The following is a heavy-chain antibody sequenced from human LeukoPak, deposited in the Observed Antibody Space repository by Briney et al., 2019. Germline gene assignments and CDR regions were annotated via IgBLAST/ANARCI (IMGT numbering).Heavy chain of an antibody. CDR3: ARDTYSGYDLVEFGY. Sequence: PGGSLRLSCAASGFTFSSYSMNWVRQARGKGLEGVSSISSSSSYIYYADSVKGRFTISRDNAKNSLYLQMNSLRAEDTAVYYCARDTYSGYDLVEFGYWGQGTLVTVSS. V-gene: IGHV3-21*01. CDR1: GFTFSSYS. D-gene: IGHD5-12*01. CDR2: ISSSSSYI. J-gene: IGHJ4*02.